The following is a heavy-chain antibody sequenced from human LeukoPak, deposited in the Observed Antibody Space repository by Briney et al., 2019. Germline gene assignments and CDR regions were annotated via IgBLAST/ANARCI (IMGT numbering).Heavy chain of an antibody. CDR1: GGSISSSSYY. Sequence: SETLSLTCTVSGGSISSSSYYWGWIRQPPGKGLEWIGSIFYSGITYYNPSLKSRVTISVDTSKNQFSLRLTSVTAADTAVYYCARQPSLSYCSGGTCWFDPWGQGTLVTVSS. CDR2: IFYSGIT. V-gene: IGHV4-39*01. CDR3: ARQPSLSYCSGGTCWFDP. D-gene: IGHD2-15*01. J-gene: IGHJ5*02.